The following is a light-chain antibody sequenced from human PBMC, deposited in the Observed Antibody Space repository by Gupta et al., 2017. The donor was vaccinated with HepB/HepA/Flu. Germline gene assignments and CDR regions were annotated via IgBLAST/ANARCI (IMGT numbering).Light chain of an antibody. CDR1: SGHSRFA. CDR3: QTWGSGIGYA. Sequence: QLVLTQSPSASASLGASVKLTCTLSSGHSRFAIAWHQRQPETGPRFLMTINGDGSHTKGDGIPDRFSGSSSGAERYLTISSLQSEDEADYYCQTWGSGIGYAFGTGTKVTVL. CDR2: INGDGSH. J-gene: IGLJ1*01. V-gene: IGLV4-69*01.